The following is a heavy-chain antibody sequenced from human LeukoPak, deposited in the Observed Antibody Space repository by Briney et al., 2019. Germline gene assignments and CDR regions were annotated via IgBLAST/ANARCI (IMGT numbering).Heavy chain of an antibody. D-gene: IGHD5-18*01. V-gene: IGHV4-59*08. CDR2: IYYSGST. Sequence: PSETLSLTCTVSGGSISSYYWSWIRQPPGKGLEWIVYIYYSGSTNYNPSLKSRVTISVDTSKNQFSLKLSSVTAADTAVYYCARHRPDPIRGYSYGIFDYWGQGTLVTVSS. CDR3: ARHRPDPIRGYSYGIFDY. CDR1: GGSISSYY. J-gene: IGHJ4*02.